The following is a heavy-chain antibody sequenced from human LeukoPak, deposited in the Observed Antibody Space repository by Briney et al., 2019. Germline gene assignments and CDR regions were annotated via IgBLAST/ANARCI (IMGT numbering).Heavy chain of an antibody. CDR1: GYSFRDDY. V-gene: IGHV1-18*04. J-gene: IGHJ4*02. D-gene: IGHD1-26*01. Sequence: DSVKVSCKASGYSFRDDYIYWIRQAPGQGLEWMGWISAYNGNTNYAQRLQGRVTMTTDTSTSTAYMELRSLRSDDTAVYYCARVGSLSGSYFGSFDYWGQGTLVTVSS. CDR2: ISAYNGNT. CDR3: ARVGSLSGSYFGSFDY.